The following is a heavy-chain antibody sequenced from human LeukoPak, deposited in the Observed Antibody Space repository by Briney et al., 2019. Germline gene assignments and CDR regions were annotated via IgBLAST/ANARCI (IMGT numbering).Heavy chain of an antibody. V-gene: IGHV3-53*01. D-gene: IGHD2-15*01. CDR2: IYSDNT. CDR1: GFTFSSSA. CDR3: ARRAGAYSHPYDY. J-gene: IGHJ4*02. Sequence: PGGSLRLSCAASGFTFSSSAMSWVRQAPGKGLEGVSFIYSDNTHYSDSVKGRFTISRDNSKNTLYLQMNSLRAEDTAVYYCARRAGAYSHPYDYWGQGTLVTVSS.